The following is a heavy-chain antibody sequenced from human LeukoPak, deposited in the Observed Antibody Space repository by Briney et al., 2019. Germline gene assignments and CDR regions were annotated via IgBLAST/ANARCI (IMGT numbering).Heavy chain of an antibody. J-gene: IGHJ4*02. D-gene: IGHD1-14*01. CDR3: AKAYITEARQPFDS. Sequence: PGGSLRLSCAASGFSFSTYSMSWVRQAPGKGLEWISVVSGSSDATFYADSVQGRFTISRDNSKNTLYLQMRSLRAEDTAVYYCAKAYITEARQPFDSWGQGTLVTVSS. CDR2: VSGSSDAT. V-gene: IGHV3-23*01. CDR1: GFSFSTYS.